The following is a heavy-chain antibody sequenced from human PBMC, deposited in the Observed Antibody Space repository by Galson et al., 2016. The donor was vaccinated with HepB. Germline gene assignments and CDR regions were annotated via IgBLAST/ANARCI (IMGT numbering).Heavy chain of an antibody. D-gene: IGHD1-26*01. V-gene: IGHV1-69*06. J-gene: IGHJ1*01. CDR2: IIPIFGAP. CDR3: ARSVGATSYFQQ. Sequence: CKASEATLTTYAISWVRQTPGQGLQWMGGIIPIFGAPTYARDFQARVTITADKSTSTAFLALTSLKSEDTAVYWCARSVGATSYFQQWGQGTLVTVSS. CDR1: EATLTTYA.